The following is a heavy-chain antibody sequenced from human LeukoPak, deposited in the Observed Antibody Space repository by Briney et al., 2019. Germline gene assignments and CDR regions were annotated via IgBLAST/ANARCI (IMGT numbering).Heavy chain of an antibody. Sequence: GGSLRLSCAASGFTFKNYWMHWVRQAPGKGPVWVSRINDDGSSTSYADSVKGRFTISRDNAKNTLYLQMKSLRAEDTAVYYCGRGKTPAVTTPFDYWGQGTLVSVSS. D-gene: IGHD4-17*01. V-gene: IGHV3-74*01. CDR1: GFTFKNYW. CDR2: INDDGSST. J-gene: IGHJ4*02. CDR3: GRGKTPAVTTPFDY.